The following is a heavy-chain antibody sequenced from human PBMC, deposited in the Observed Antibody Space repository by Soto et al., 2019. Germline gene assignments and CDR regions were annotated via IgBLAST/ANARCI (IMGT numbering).Heavy chain of an antibody. CDR1: GFTFSSYW. Sequence: PGGSLRLSCGASGFTFSSYWMSWVRQAPGKGLEWVANIKQDGSEKYYVDSVKGRFTISRDNAKNSLYLQMNSLRAEDTAVYYCARAKRSFDYWGQGTLVTVSS. CDR2: IKQDGSEK. J-gene: IGHJ4*02. CDR3: ARAKRSFDY. V-gene: IGHV3-7*05.